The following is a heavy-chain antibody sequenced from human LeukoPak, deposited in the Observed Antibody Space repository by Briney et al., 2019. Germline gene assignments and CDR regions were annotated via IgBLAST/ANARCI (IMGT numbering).Heavy chain of an antibody. D-gene: IGHD5-12*01. V-gene: IGHV3-30-3*01. CDR1: GFTFSNYA. CDR2: ISYDGSNK. CDR3: ARGGNIVATSYYYYYDMDV. Sequence: GGSLRLSCAASGFTFSNYAMHWVRQAPGKGLEWVAVISYDGSNKYYADSVKGRFTISRDNSKNTLYLQMNSLRAGDTAVYYCARGGNIVATSYYYYYDMDVWGQGTTVTVSS. J-gene: IGHJ6*02.